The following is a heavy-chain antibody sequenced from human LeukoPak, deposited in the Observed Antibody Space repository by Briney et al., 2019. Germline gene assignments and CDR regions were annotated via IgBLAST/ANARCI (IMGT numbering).Heavy chain of an antibody. D-gene: IGHD3-22*01. J-gene: IGHJ4*02. CDR2: ISSSSSYI. Sequence: PGGSLRLSCAASGFTFSSYSMNWVRQAPGKGLEWVSSISSSSSYIYYADSVKGRFTISRDNAKNSLYLQMNSLRAEDTAVYYCARVTYYYDSSGFRTFGYWDQGTLVTVSS. CDR1: GFTFSSYS. CDR3: ARVTYYYDSSGFRTFGY. V-gene: IGHV3-21*01.